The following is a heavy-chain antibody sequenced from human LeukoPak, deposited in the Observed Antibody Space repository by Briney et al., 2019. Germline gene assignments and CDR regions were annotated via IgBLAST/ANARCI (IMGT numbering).Heavy chain of an antibody. CDR2: ISSSSSYI. J-gene: IGHJ4*02. D-gene: IGHD6-19*01. V-gene: IGHV3-21*01. CDR3: ATVGYSSGWHSPIDY. Sequence: GGSLRLSCAASGFTFSSYSMNWVRQAPGKGLEWVSSISSSSSYIYYADSVKGRFTISRDNAKNSLYLQMNSPRAEDTAVYYCATVGYSSGWHSPIDYWGQGTLVTVSS. CDR1: GFTFSSYS.